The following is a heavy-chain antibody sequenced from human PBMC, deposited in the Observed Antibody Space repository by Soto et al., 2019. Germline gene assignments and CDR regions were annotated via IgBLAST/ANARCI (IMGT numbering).Heavy chain of an antibody. D-gene: IGHD3-10*01. J-gene: IGHJ6*02. Sequence: ASVNVSCKASGGTFSSYAISWVRQAPGQGLEWMGGIIPIFGTANYAQKFQGRVTITADESTSTAYMELSSLRSEDTAVYYCARRVLYGSVSLLYYYYYLMAFRGQPTTVIGSS. V-gene: IGHV1-69*13. CDR1: GGTFSSYA. CDR2: IIPIFGTA. CDR3: ARRVLYGSVSLLYYYYYLMAF.